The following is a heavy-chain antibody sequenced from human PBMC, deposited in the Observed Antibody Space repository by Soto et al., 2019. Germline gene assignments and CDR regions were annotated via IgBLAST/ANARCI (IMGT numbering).Heavy chain of an antibody. D-gene: IGHD3-22*01. CDR2: IYSGGRR. CDR3: ARNYYDSGGGFDY. CDR1: GFTVSSNY. Sequence: EVQLVESGGGLIQPGGSLRLSCAASGFTVSSNYMSWVRQAPGKGLVWVAVIYSGGRRYYADSVKGEFPISRDNSKNKMYLQMNILRAEDTAVYYCARNYYDSGGGFDYWGQGTLVTVSS. J-gene: IGHJ4*02. V-gene: IGHV3-53*01.